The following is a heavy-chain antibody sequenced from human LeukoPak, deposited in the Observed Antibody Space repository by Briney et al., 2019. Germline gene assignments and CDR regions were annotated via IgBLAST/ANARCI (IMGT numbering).Heavy chain of an antibody. CDR1: GYTFTGYY. CDR3: ARDRRYNYDFWSGPDAFDI. V-gene: IGHV1-2*02. Sequence: ASVKVSCRASGYTFTGYYMHWVRQAPGQGLEWMGWINPNSGGTNYAQKFQGRVTMTRDTSISTAYMELSRLGSDDTAVYYCARDRRYNYDFWSGPDAFDIWGQGTMVTVSS. CDR2: INPNSGGT. J-gene: IGHJ3*02. D-gene: IGHD3-3*01.